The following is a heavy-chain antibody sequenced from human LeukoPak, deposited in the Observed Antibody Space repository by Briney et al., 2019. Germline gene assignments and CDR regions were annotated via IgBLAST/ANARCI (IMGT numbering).Heavy chain of an antibody. CDR3: ARGKGAYQVPAAIPPSGPDVCYFDY. Sequence: PSETLPLTCAVSGGSVSSSHYYWSWIRQPPGKGLEWIGEINHSGSTNYNPSLKSRVTISVDTSKNQFSLKLSSVTAADTAVYYCARGKGAYQVPAAIPPSGPDVCYFDYWGQGTLVTVSS. D-gene: IGHD2-2*02. CDR2: INHSGST. J-gene: IGHJ4*02. CDR1: GGSVSSSHYY. V-gene: IGHV4-34*01.